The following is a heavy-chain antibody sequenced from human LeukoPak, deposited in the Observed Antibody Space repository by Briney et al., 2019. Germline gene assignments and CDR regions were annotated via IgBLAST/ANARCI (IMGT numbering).Heavy chain of an antibody. D-gene: IGHD4-17*01. Sequence: SETLSLTCTVSGGSISSYYWSWIRQPPGQGLEWIGYIHYSGSTNYNPSLKSRVTISVDTSKNQFSLKLSSVTAADTAVYYCARDGLPGYGVLDGMDVWGQGTTVTVSS. CDR1: GGSISSYY. V-gene: IGHV4-59*12. CDR3: ARDGLPGYGVLDGMDV. CDR2: IHYSGST. J-gene: IGHJ6*02.